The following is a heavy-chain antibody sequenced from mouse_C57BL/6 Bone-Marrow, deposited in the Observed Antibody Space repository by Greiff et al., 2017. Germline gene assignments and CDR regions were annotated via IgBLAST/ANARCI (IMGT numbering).Heavy chain of an antibody. Sequence: EVPLVESGEGLVKPGGSLKLSCAASGFTFSSYAMSWVRQTPETRLEWVAYISSGGDYIYYADTVQGRFTISRDHDRNTLDLHMSSWQSEDTAMDYSKRDYGSSPYYLSMETWVKETEFPVPRGG. CDR2: ISSGGDYI. J-gene: IGHJ2*01. V-gene: IGHV5-9-1*02. D-gene: IGHD1-1*01. CDR1: GFTFSSYA. CDR3: KRDYGSSPYYLSMETWVKETEFPVPR.